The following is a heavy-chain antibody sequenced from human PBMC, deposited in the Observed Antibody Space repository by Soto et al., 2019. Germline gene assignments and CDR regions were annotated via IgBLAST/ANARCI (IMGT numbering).Heavy chain of an antibody. CDR3: ARVPRGY. D-gene: IGHD3-10*01. V-gene: IGHV1-69*02. J-gene: IGHJ4*02. CDR2: IIPILGIA. Sequence: QVQLVQSRAEVKKPGSSVKVSCKASGGTFSSYTFTWVRQAPGQGLEWMGRIIPILGIANYAQKFQGRVTITADKSTSTAYMELSSLRSEDTAVYYCARVPRGYWAQGTLVTVSS. CDR1: GGTFSSYT.